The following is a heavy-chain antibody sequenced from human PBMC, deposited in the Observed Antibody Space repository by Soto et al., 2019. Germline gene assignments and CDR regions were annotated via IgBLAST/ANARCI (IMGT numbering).Heavy chain of an antibody. V-gene: IGHV3-30*18. CDR1: GFTFSSYG. CDR2: ISYDGSNN. D-gene: IGHD2-2*02. Sequence: GGSLRLSCAASGFTFSSYGMHWVRQAPGRGLEWVAVISYDGSNNYYADSVKGRFTISRDNSKNTLYLQMNSLRAEDTAVYYCAKEARTPAAIGEYYHYFGMDVWGQGTTVTVSS. J-gene: IGHJ6*02. CDR3: AKEARTPAAIGEYYHYFGMDV.